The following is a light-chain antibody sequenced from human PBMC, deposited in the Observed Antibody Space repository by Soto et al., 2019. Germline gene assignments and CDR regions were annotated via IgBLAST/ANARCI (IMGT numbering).Light chain of an antibody. Sequence: EIMMTQSPGTLSASPGERATLSCRASQSVSSNLAWYQQKPGQAPRLPIYAVSTRATGIPARFSGSGSVTEFTLTISSLQSEDVAVYCCQQYNKWPLTFGEGTKVEIK. CDR3: QQYNKWPLT. J-gene: IGKJ1*01. CDR2: AVS. CDR1: QSVSSN. V-gene: IGKV3-15*01.